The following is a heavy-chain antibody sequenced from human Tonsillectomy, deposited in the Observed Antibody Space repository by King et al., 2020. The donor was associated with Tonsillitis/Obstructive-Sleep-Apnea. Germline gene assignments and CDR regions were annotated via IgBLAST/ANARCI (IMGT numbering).Heavy chain of an antibody. D-gene: IGHD2/OR15-2a*01. Sequence: EVQLVESGGGLVQPGGSLILSCAASGFTFSSYALSWVRQAPGKGLEWVSAISGRGGSTYYADSVKGRLTISRDKSKNTLYLQMNSVRAEDTAVYYCAKVGDYCNSTNGRNWFDPWGQGTLVTVAS. J-gene: IGHJ5*02. CDR1: GFTFSSYA. CDR2: ISGRGGST. V-gene: IGHV3-23*04. CDR3: AKVGDYCNSTNGRNWFDP.